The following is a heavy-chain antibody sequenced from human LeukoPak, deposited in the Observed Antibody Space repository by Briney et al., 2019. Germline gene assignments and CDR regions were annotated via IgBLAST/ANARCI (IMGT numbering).Heavy chain of an antibody. CDR3: ARVGSSSSNWFDP. CDR2: IKQDGSEK. J-gene: IGHJ5*02. V-gene: IGHV3-7*01. D-gene: IGHD6-6*01. Sequence: QTGGSLRLSCAASGFTFSSYWMSWVRQAPGKGLEWVANIKQDGSEKYYVDSVKGRFTISRDNAKNSLYLQMNSLRAEDTAVYYCARVGSSSSNWFDPWGQGTLVTVSS. CDR1: GFTFSSYW.